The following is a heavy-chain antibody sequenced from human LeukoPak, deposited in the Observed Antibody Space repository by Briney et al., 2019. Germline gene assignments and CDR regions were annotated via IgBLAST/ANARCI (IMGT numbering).Heavy chain of an antibody. CDR3: ARGANWGFDY. Sequence: PGGSLRLSCAASRFTFSSYWMCWVRQAPGKGLEWVANIKPDGSETHYVDSVKGRFTISRDNPKNSLYLQMNSLRAEDTAVYYCARGANWGFDYWGQGTLVTVSS. CDR1: RFTFSSYW. V-gene: IGHV3-7*03. CDR2: IKPDGSET. D-gene: IGHD7-27*01. J-gene: IGHJ4*02.